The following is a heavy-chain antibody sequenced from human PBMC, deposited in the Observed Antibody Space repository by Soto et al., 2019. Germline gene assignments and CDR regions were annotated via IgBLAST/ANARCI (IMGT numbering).Heavy chain of an antibody. Sequence: GVSLRLSCAASGFTFSSYSMNWVRQAPGKGLEWVSSISSSSSYIYYADSVKGRFTISRDNAKNSLYLQMNSLRAEDTAVYYCARVGGSHDYGDYGFDYYYYMDVWGKGTTVTVSS. V-gene: IGHV3-21*01. CDR2: ISSSSSYI. CDR3: ARVGGSHDYGDYGFDYYYYMDV. D-gene: IGHD4-17*01. J-gene: IGHJ6*03. CDR1: GFTFSSYS.